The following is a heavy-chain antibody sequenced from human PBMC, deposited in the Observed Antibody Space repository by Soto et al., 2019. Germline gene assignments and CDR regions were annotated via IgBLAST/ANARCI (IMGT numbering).Heavy chain of an antibody. CDR1: GGSIRNYY. V-gene: IGHV4-59*01. CDR3: ASNKRWLSFDS. CDR2: FYSSGGT. D-gene: IGHD3-22*01. Sequence: PSETLSLTCTVPGGSIRNYYWSWIWQPSGKGLEWIGNFYSSGGTNYNPSLKSRVTISLDTSKNEFSLKLTSVTAADTAVFYCASNKRWLSFDSWGPGTLVTVSS. J-gene: IGHJ4*02.